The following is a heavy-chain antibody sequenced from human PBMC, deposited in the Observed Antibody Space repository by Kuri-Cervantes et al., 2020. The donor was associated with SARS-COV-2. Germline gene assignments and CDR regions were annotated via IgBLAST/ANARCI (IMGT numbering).Heavy chain of an antibody. CDR3: ARERGAIVVVVAATPTLDY. D-gene: IGHD2-15*01. CDR2: ISSSGSTI. CDR1: GFTFSDYY. Sequence: GESLKISCAASGFTFSDYYMSWIRQAPGKGLEWVSYISSSGSTIYYADSVKGRFTISRDNAKNSLYLQMNSLRAEDTAVYYCARERGAIVVVVAATPTLDYWGQGTLVTVSS. V-gene: IGHV3-11*04. J-gene: IGHJ4*02.